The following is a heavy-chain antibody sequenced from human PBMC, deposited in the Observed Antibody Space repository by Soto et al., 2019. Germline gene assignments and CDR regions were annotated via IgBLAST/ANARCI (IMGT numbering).Heavy chain of an antibody. Sequence: GGSLRLSCAGSGFTFSLYELNWVRQAPGTGLEWVSYISTSGDTIYYADSVKGRFTISRDNAKTSLYLQMNRLRAEDTAVYYCTRGPPGDFWGQGTPVTVSS. CDR3: TRGPPGDF. CDR2: ISTSGDTI. J-gene: IGHJ4*02. CDR1: GFTFSLYE. V-gene: IGHV3-48*03. D-gene: IGHD3-10*01.